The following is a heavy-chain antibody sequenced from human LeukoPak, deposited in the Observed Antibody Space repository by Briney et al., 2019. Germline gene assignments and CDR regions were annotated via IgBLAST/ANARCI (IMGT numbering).Heavy chain of an antibody. V-gene: IGHV4-59*01. CDR2: VFDSGGT. D-gene: IGHD6-13*01. CDR3: ARGYSSSWNYFDY. Sequence: SEPLSLTCTVSGGSISNYWWSWIRQPPGKGLEWIGYVFDSGGTNYNPSLKSRVTISVDTSKKQFSLKLSSVTAADTAVYYCARGYSSSWNYFDYWGQGTLGTVSS. J-gene: IGHJ4*02. CDR1: GGSISNYW.